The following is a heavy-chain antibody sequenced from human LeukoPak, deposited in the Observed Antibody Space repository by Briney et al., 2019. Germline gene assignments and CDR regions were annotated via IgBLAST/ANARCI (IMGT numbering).Heavy chain of an antibody. D-gene: IGHD3-22*01. CDR2: ISSGGNT. V-gene: IGHV3-53*01. J-gene: IGHJ4*02. Sequence: PGGSLRPSCAASGFIVSSNYMSWVRQAPGKGLEWVSVISSGGNTYYADSVKGRFTISRDISKNTLYLQMNGLRAEDTAVYYCAREVRGYYFDYWGQGTLVTVSS. CDR3: AREVRGYYFDY. CDR1: GFIVSSNY.